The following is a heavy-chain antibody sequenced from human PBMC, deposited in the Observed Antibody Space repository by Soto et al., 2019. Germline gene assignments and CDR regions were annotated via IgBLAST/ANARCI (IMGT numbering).Heavy chain of an antibody. V-gene: IGHV2-5*02. D-gene: IGHD6-13*01. CDR2: VYWDDDK. CDR3: ALLLEAGHISSWHY. J-gene: IGHJ4*02. CDR1: GFSFSTSGTG. Sequence: QITLKESGPTLVKPTQTLTLTCTFSGFSFSTSGTGVGWLRQPPAKALEWLALVYWDDDKRYSPSLKSRLTITKDTSKNQVVLTMTNMDPVDTATYYCALLLEAGHISSWHYWGQGTLVTVSS.